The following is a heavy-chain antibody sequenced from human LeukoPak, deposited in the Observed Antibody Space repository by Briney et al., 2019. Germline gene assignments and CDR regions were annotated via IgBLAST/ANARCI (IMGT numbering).Heavy chain of an antibody. J-gene: IGHJ5*02. D-gene: IGHD3-16*02. V-gene: IGHV4-34*09. CDR2: INHSGST. Sequence: SETLSLTCAVYGGSFSGYYWSWIRQPPGKGLEWIGEINHSGSTYYNPSLKSRVTISVDTSKNQFSLKLSSVTAADTAVYYCARVLGDYVWGSYRYSWFDPWGQGTLVTVSS. CDR3: ARVLGDYVWGSYRYSWFDP. CDR1: GGSFSGYY.